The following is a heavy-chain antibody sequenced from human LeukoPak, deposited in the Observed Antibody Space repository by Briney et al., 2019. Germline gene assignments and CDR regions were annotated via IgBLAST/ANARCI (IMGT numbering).Heavy chain of an antibody. CDR1: GFSFSDFY. D-gene: IGHD1-26*01. CDR2: IGTRSNPI. Sequence: PGGSLRLSCAASGFSFSDFYMSWIRQAPGMGLEWISYIGTRSNPIYYADSVKGRFTISRDDAKNSLYLQMNSLRDEDTAVYFCAREARGSGREFDYWGQGILVTVSS. V-gene: IGHV3-11*01. J-gene: IGHJ4*02. CDR3: AREARGSGREFDY.